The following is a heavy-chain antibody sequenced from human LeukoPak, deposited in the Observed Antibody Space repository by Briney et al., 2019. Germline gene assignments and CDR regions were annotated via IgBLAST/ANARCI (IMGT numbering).Heavy chain of an antibody. Sequence: ASVKVSCKASGYTFTGYYMHWVRQAPGQGLEWMGWINPKSGGTNYAQKFQGRVTMTRDTSISTAYMELSRLRSDDTAVYYCARVQPLRYFDWLYNTHNWFDPWGQGTLVTVSS. CDR3: ARVQPLRYFDWLYNTHNWFDP. D-gene: IGHD3-9*01. CDR1: GYTFTGYY. J-gene: IGHJ5*02. V-gene: IGHV1-2*02. CDR2: INPKSGGT.